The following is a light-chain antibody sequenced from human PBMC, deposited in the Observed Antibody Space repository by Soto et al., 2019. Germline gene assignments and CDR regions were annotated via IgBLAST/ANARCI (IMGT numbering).Light chain of an antibody. V-gene: IGKV3-20*01. CDR2: GAS. CDR1: QSVSTPY. J-gene: IGKJ1*01. CDR3: QQPET. Sequence: ETVLTQSPGTLSLSPGKISTLSCRASQSVSTPYLAWYQQKPGQAPRVLIYGASSRATGIPDRFTGSGSGTDFTLTISRLEPEDFAVYYCQQPETFGHGTQVDIK.